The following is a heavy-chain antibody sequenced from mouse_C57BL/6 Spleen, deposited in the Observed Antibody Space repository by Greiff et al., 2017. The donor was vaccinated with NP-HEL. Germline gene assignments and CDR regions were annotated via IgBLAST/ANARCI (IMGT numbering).Heavy chain of an antibody. J-gene: IGHJ3*01. D-gene: IGHD1-1*01. CDR3: ARSKAYYYGSSQEFAY. CDR2: IYPRDGST. V-gene: IGHV1-78*01. Sequence: QVQLQQPGAELVKPGASVKISCKVSGYTFTDHTIHWMKQRPEQGLEWIGYIYPRDGSTKYNEKFKGKATLTADKSSSTAYMQLNSLTSEDSAVYFCARSKAYYYGSSQEFAYWGQGTLVTVSA. CDR1: GYTFTDHT.